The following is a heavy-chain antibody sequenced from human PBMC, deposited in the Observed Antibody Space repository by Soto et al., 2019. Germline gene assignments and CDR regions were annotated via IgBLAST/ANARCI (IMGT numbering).Heavy chain of an antibody. CDR3: VRHEVTIFGVVITRFDY. V-gene: IGHV4-34*01. CDR1: GGSFSGYY. Sequence: PSETLSLTCAVYGGSFSGYYWSWIRQPPGKGLEWIGEINHSGSTNYNPSPKSRVTISVDTSKNQFSLKLSSVTAADTAVYYCVRHEVTIFGVVITRFDYWGQGTLVTVSS. D-gene: IGHD3-3*01. J-gene: IGHJ4*02. CDR2: INHSGST.